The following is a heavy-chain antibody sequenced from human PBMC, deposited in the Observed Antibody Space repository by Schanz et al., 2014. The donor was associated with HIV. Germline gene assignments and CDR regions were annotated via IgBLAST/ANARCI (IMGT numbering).Heavy chain of an antibody. D-gene: IGHD3-3*01. CDR3: ARGQSFDFWSGYRVGYFDY. CDR1: GASISSDGYY. CDR2: IYYSGST. J-gene: IGHJ4*02. V-gene: IGHV4-31*03. Sequence: QVQLQESGPRLVKPSQTLSLTCTVSGASISSDGYYWSWIRQHPGKGLEWIGYIYYSGSTNYNPSLKSRVTISVDTSKNQFSLKLSSVTAADTAVYYCARGQSFDFWSGYRVGYFDYWGQGTLVTVSS.